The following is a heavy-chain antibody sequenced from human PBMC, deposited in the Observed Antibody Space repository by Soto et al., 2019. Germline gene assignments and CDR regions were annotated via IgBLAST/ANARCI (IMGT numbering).Heavy chain of an antibody. D-gene: IGHD3-22*01. CDR3: AREKEGHYDSSGYYY. Sequence: QVKLQESGPGLVKPSETLSLTCSVSGDSISSYYWTWIRQPPGKGLEWIGYIYHSGSTNYNPSLKSRVTISVDKAKNQFSLNLSPVTAADTAVYYCAREKEGHYDSSGYYYWGQGTLVTVSS. V-gene: IGHV4-59*01. CDR1: GDSISSYY. J-gene: IGHJ4*02. CDR2: IYHSGST.